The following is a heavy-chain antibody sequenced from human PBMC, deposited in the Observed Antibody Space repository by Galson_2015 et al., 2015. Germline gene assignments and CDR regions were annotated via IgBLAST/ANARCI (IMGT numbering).Heavy chain of an antibody. CDR1: GFTFNNYA. Sequence: SLRLSCAASGFTFNNYAMNWVRQAPGKGLEWVSSISNSGGYKYYADSVRGRVTISRDNAENSLYLQMNSLRAEDTAVYYCARDTYSSGLYWFDPWGQGTLVTVSS. D-gene: IGHD6-19*01. J-gene: IGHJ5*02. CDR3: ARDTYSSGLYWFDP. CDR2: ISNSGGYK. V-gene: IGHV3-21*01.